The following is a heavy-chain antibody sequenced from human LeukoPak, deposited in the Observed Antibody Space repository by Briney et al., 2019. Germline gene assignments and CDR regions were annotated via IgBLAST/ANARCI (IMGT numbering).Heavy chain of an antibody. D-gene: IGHD3-10*01. V-gene: IGHV3-30*18. Sequence: PGRSLRLSCAAPGFTFSSYSIHWVRQAPGEGLEWVAVISYDGSTKYYADSVKGRFTISRDNSKNTLYLQMNSLRAEDTAVYYCAKDLGTLISGSYYYYFDYWGQGTLVTVSS. CDR3: AKDLGTLISGSYYYYFDY. CDR1: GFTFSSYS. J-gene: IGHJ4*02. CDR2: ISYDGSTK.